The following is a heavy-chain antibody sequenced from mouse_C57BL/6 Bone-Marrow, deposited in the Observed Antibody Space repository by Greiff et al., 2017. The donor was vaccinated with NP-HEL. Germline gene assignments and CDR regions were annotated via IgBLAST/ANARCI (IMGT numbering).Heavy chain of an antibody. CDR2: IDPSDSYT. Sequence: QVHVKQPGAELVKPGASVKLSCKASGYTFTSYWMQWVKQRPGQGLEWIGEIDPSDSYTNYNQKFKGKATLTVDTSSSTAYMQRSSLTSEDSAVYDCASQGGYDGYCAMDYWGQGTSVTVSS. J-gene: IGHJ4*01. D-gene: IGHD2-3*01. CDR3: ASQGGYDGYCAMDY. CDR1: GYTFTSYW. V-gene: IGHV1-50*01.